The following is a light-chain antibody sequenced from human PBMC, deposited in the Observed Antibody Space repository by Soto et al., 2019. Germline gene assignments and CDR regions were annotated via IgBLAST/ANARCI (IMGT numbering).Light chain of an antibody. CDR2: KAS. CDR1: QSINNW. CDR3: QQYDSYPFT. J-gene: IGKJ4*01. Sequence: DIQMTQSPSTLSASVGDRVTITCRASQSINNWLAWYQQKPGKAPKLLSSKASTLKSGVPSRFSGTGSGTEFTLTISSLQPDDFASYYCQQYDSYPFTFGGGTKVEI. V-gene: IGKV1-5*03.